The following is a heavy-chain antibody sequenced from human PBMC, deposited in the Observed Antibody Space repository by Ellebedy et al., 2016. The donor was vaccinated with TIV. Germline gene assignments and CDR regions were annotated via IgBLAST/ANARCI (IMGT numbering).Heavy chain of an antibody. CDR3: ARDATLVRGVNSPPSSFAY. D-gene: IGHD3-10*01. CDR2: INPSGGST. Sequence: ASVKVSXXASGYTFTNYYMHWVRQAPGQGLEWMGIINPSGGSTSYAQKFQGRVTMTRDTSTDTVYMELSSLRSDDTAVYYCARDATLVRGVNSPPSSFAYWGHGALVTVSS. J-gene: IGHJ4*01. V-gene: IGHV1-46*03. CDR1: GYTFTNYY.